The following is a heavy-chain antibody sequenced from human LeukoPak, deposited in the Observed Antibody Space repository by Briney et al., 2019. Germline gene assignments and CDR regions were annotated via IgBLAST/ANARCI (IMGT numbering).Heavy chain of an antibody. V-gene: IGHV1-69*10. J-gene: IGHJ3*02. CDR1: GGTFSSYA. Sequence: ASVKVSCKASGGTFSSYAISWVRQAPGQGLEWMGGIIPIFGIANYAQKFQGRVTITADKSTSTAYMELSSLRSEDTAVYYCARRDRTGSAFDIWGQGTMVTVSS. CDR3: ARRDRTGSAFDI. CDR2: IIPIFGIA. D-gene: IGHD1-1*01.